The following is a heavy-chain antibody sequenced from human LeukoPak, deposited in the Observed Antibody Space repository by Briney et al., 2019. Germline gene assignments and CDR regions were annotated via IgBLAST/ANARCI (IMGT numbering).Heavy chain of an antibody. CDR2: ISGSGGST. Sequence: GGSLRLSCAASGLTFSSYAMSWVRQAPGKGLEWVSAISGSGGSTYYADSVKGRFAISRDNSKNTLYLQMNSLRAEDTAVYYCAKDRRDGYNPRFDYWGQGTLVTVSS. D-gene: IGHD5-24*01. CDR1: GLTFSSYA. V-gene: IGHV3-23*01. CDR3: AKDRRDGYNPRFDY. J-gene: IGHJ4*02.